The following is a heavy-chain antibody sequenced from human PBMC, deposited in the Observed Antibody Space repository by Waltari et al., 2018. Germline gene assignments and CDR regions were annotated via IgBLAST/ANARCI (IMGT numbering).Heavy chain of an antibody. J-gene: IGHJ4*02. V-gene: IGHV3-72*01. CDR1: GFSFSAPC. D-gene: IGHD2-2*01. Sequence: EVQLVESGGGLVQPGGSLRLSCAASGFSFSAPCMDWVRPVPGKGSEWCARIKSTPESYTTAYAATVTGRFTISRDDSQRALYLQMNSVKTEDTAMYYCSRVASCGTSCHWGQGTLVTVSS. CDR3: SRVASCGTSCH. CDR2: IKSTPESYTT.